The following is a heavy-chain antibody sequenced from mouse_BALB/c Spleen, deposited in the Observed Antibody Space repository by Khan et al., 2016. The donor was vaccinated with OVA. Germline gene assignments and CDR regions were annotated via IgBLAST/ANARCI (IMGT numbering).Heavy chain of an antibody. CDR2: IYPGSGNT. Sequence: QVQLKQSGAELARPGTSVKLSCKASGYTFTDYNINWVKQRTGQGLEWIGEIYPGSGNTYYSEKFKGKATLTAAKSSSTAYMQLSSLTSEDSAVDFCEREGGDGFPYWGQGTLVTVAA. J-gene: IGHJ3*01. CDR3: EREGGDGFPY. V-gene: IGHV1-77*01. CDR1: GYTFTDYN. D-gene: IGHD3-3*01.